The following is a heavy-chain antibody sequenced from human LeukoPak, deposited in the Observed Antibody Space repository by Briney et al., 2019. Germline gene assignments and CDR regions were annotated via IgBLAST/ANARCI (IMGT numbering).Heavy chain of an antibody. CDR3: ASPSSGQSFDI. V-gene: IGHV3-53*01. CDR1: GFTVSSNY. D-gene: IGHD6-19*01. J-gene: IGHJ3*02. Sequence: GGSLRLSCAASGFTVSSNYMNWVRQAPGKGLEWVSVIYTGGNTYYADSVKGRFTISRDNSKNTLYLQIHSLRAEDTAVYYCASPSSGQSFDIWGQGTMVTVSS. CDR2: IYTGGNT.